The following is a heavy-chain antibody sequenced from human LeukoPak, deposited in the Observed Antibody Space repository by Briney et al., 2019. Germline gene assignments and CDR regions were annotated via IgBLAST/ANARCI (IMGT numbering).Heavy chain of an antibody. CDR1: GGSFSGYY. CDR2: IYSGGST. D-gene: IGHD3-3*01. CDR3: ARGRFLEWFDGMDV. J-gene: IGHJ6*02. Sequence: PSETLSLTCAVYGGSFSGYYWSWVRQAPGKGLEWVSVIYSGGSTYYADSVKGRFTISRDNSKNTLYLQMNSLRAEDTAVYYCARGRFLEWFDGMDVWGQGTTVTVSS. V-gene: IGHV3-53*01.